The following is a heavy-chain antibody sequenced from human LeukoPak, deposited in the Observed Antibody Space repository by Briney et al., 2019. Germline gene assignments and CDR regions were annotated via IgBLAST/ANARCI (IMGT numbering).Heavy chain of an antibody. V-gene: IGHV3-30*02. Sequence: SGGSPILSCAATGLTFSPCGMHCVLQAPGKVLDCVAFIRYHGSNKYYADSVKGRFTISRDNSKNTLYLQMNSLRAEDTAVYYCATALSLRFLEWGEADAFDIWGQGIMVTVSS. CDR3: ATALSLRFLEWGEADAFDI. CDR1: GLTFSPCG. J-gene: IGHJ3*02. CDR2: IRYHGSNK. D-gene: IGHD3-3*01.